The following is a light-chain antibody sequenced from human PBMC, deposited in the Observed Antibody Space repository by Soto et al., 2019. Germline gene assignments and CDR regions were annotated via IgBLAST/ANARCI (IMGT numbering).Light chain of an antibody. V-gene: IGKV2-30*01. J-gene: IGKJ4*01. Sequence: VMMAQSPLSLRVTLGQPASISCSSSQSLVYSDGDTYLSWFQQRQGQSPRSLLSQVSNRDSGVPDRFSGSGSGTDFTLEISRVEAEDVGVYYCMQRIEFPLTFGGGTKVDIK. CDR3: MQRIEFPLT. CDR1: QSLVYSDGDTY. CDR2: QVS.